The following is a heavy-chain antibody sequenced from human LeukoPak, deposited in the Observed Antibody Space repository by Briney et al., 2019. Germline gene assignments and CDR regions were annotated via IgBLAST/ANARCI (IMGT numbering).Heavy chain of an antibody. CDR3: ARVSDQLLRIGMDV. Sequence: GGSLRLSCAASGFTFSSYGMHWVRQAPGKGLAWVAVIWYDGSNKYYADSVKGRFTISRDNSKNTLYLQMNSLRAEDTAVYYCARVSDQLLRIGMDVWGQGTTVTVSS. D-gene: IGHD2-2*01. V-gene: IGHV3-33*01. J-gene: IGHJ6*02. CDR1: GFTFSSYG. CDR2: IWYDGSNK.